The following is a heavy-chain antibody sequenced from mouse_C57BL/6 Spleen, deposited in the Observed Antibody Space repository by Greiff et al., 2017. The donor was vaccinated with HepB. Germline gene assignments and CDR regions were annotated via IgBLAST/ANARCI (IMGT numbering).Heavy chain of an antibody. CDR1: GYAFTNYL. J-gene: IGHJ2*01. D-gene: IGHD2-4*01. V-gene: IGHV1-54*01. CDR2: INPGSGGT. Sequence: VQGVESGAELVRPGTSVKVSCKASGYAFTNYLIEWVKQRPGQGLEWIGVINPGSGGTNYNEKFKGKATLTADKSSSTAYMQLSSLTSEDSAVYFCAKHYDYDDGFDYWGQGTTLTVSS. CDR3: AKHYDYDDGFDY.